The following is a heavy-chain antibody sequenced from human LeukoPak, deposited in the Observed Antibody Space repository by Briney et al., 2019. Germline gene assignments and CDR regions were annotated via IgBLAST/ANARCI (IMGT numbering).Heavy chain of an antibody. CDR1: GFTFDDYA. V-gene: IGHV3-9*01. Sequence: GGSLRLSCAASGFTFDDYAMHWVRQAPGKGLEWVSGISWNSGSIGYADSVKDRFTISRDNAKNSLYLQMNSLRAEDTALYYCAKTTTIDDAFDIWGQGTMVTVSS. J-gene: IGHJ3*02. CDR2: ISWNSGSI. D-gene: IGHD1-14*01. CDR3: AKTTTIDDAFDI.